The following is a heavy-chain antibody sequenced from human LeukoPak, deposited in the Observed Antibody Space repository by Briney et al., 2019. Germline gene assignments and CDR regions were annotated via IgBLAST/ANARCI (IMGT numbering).Heavy chain of an antibody. J-gene: IGHJ4*02. CDR2: ISGSGGST. D-gene: IGHD3-9*01. CDR3: AKVRMYYDILTGLYDY. CDR1: GFTFSSYG. V-gene: IGHV3-23*01. Sequence: GGSLRLSCAASGFTFSSYGMSWVRQAPGKGLEWVSAISGSGGSTYYADSVKGRFTISRDNSKNTLYLQMNSLRAEDTAVYYCAKVRMYYDILTGLYDYWGQGTLVTVSS.